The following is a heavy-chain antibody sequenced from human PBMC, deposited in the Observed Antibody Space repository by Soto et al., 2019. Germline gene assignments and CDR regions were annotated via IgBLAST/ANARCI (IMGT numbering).Heavy chain of an antibody. CDR2: INPKFGDT. V-gene: IGHV1-2*02. CDR1: GYTFTAYY. Sequence: QVQLVQSGAEVKEPGDSVRVSCEASGYTFTAYYIHWVRQAPGQGLEWMGWINPKFGDTTYAQDFQGRVSMTRDMSISTVYMELSRLTSADTAIYYCARNMDYYYGRGSGNGHGVWGQGTTVTVFS. J-gene: IGHJ6*02. D-gene: IGHD3-10*02. CDR3: ARNMDYYYGRGSGNGHGV.